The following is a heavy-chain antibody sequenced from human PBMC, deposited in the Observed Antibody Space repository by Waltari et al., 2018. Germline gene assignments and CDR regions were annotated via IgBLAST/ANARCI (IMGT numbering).Heavy chain of an antibody. CDR1: GGTFSSYT. V-gene: IGHV1-69*02. CDR2: IIPILGIA. CDR3: ARVGTQPFDY. D-gene: IGHD7-27*01. J-gene: IGHJ4*02. Sequence: QVQLVQSGAEVKKPGSSVKVSCKASGGTFSSYTISWVRQAPGQGLEWMGRIIPILGIANYAQKVQGRVTITADKSTSTAYMELSSLRSEDTAVYYCARVGTQPFDYWGQGTLVTVSS.